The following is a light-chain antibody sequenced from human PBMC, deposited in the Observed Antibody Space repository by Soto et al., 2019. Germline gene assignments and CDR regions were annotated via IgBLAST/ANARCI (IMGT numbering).Light chain of an antibody. Sequence: QSVLTQPPSASGAPGQSVTISCTGTSSGVGGYKYVSWYQQHPGKAPKLMIFEVNKRPSGVPDRFSGSKSGNTASLTVSGLQAEDEADYSCSSYAGINNLGVFGTGTKVTVL. V-gene: IGLV2-8*01. CDR2: EVN. CDR3: SSYAGINNLGV. CDR1: SSGVGGYKY. J-gene: IGLJ1*01.